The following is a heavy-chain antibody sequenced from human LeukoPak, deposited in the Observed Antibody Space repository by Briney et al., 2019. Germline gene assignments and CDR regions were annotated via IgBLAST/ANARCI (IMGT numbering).Heavy chain of an antibody. CDR1: GGSISSYY. D-gene: IGHD1-26*01. Sequence: PSETLSLTCTASGGSISSYYWSWIRQPAGKGLEWIGHIYSSGSTNYNPSLKSRLTMSVDTSKNQFSLKLSSVTAADTAVYYCAREWEPNGGFGYWGQGTLATVSS. CDR2: IYSSGST. CDR3: AREWEPNGGFGY. V-gene: IGHV4-4*07. J-gene: IGHJ4*02.